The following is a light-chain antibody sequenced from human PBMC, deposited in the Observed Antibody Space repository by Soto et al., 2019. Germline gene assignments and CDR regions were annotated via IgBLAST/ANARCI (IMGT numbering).Light chain of an antibody. CDR2: EVT. V-gene: IGLV2-8*01. CDR3: SSYTGGNPSYV. Sequence: QSVLTQPPSASGSPGQSVTIPCTGTSSDVGGYDYVSWYQQHPGKAPKLMIYEVTIRPSGVSDRFSGSKSGNTASLTVSGLQAEDEADYYCSSYTGGNPSYVSGTGTKVTVL. J-gene: IGLJ1*01. CDR1: SSDVGGYDY.